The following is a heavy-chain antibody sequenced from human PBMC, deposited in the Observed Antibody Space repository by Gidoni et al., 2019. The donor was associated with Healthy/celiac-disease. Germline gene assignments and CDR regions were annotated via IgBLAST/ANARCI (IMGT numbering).Heavy chain of an antibody. Sequence: HVQLVESGGGVVQPGRSLRLSCSSSGFTFCRSAMHWGRQAQGTGLEWVAVISYDGSNKYYADSVKGRFTISRDNSKNTLYLQMNSLRAEDTAVYYCAKDAGDIVVVPAAPTYYYYYGMDVWGQGTTVTVSS. CDR2: ISYDGSNK. CDR3: AKDAGDIVVVPAAPTYYYYYGMDV. D-gene: IGHD2-2*01. CDR1: GFTFCRSA. V-gene: IGHV3-30*18. J-gene: IGHJ6*02.